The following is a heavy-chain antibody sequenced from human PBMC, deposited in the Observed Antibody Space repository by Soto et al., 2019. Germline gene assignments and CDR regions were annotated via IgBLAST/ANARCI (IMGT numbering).Heavy chain of an antibody. Sequence: SVKVSCKASGGTFSSYAISWVRQAPGQGLEWMGGIIPIFGTANYAQKFQGRVTITADESTSTAYMELSSLRSEDTAVYYCARDDYDYVWGSRTNYYFDYWGQGTLVTVSS. CDR2: IIPIFGTA. CDR1: GGTFSSYA. J-gene: IGHJ4*02. V-gene: IGHV1-69*13. CDR3: ARDDYDYVWGSRTNYYFDY. D-gene: IGHD3-16*01.